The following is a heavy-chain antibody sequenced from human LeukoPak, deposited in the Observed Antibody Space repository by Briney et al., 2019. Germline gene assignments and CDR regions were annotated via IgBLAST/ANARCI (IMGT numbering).Heavy chain of an antibody. CDR3: AKDGRYCSSTSCYNRVGHWFDP. CDR1: GFTFSSYG. D-gene: IGHD2-2*02. J-gene: IGHJ5*02. CDR2: ISYDGSNK. V-gene: IGHV3-30*18. Sequence: PGRALRLSCAASGFTFSSYGMHWVRQAPGKALEWVAVISYDGSNKYYADSVKGRFTISRDNSKTTLYLQMNSLRAEDTAVYYCAKDGRYCSSTSCYNRVGHWFDPWGQGTLVTVSS.